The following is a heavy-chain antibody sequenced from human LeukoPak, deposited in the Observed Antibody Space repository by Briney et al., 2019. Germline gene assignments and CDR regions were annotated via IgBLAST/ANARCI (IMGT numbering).Heavy chain of an antibody. Sequence: GGSLRLSCAASGFTFSDYYMSWIRQAPGKGLEWVSYISSGSSTIDNADSVKGRFTISRDNAKNSLYLQMNSLRAEDTAVYYCARVYRNEEGFWTPNNYMDVWGKGTTVTVSS. V-gene: IGHV3-11*04. CDR3: ARVYRNEEGFWTPNNYMDV. J-gene: IGHJ6*03. D-gene: IGHD3/OR15-3a*01. CDR1: GFTFSDYY. CDR2: ISSGSSTI.